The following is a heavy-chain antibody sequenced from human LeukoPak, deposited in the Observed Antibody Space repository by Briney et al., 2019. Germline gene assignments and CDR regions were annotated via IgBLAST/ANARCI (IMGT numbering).Heavy chain of an antibody. V-gene: IGHV3-30*02. CDR3: AKDEMATITNYMDV. J-gene: IGHJ6*03. CDR1: GFTFSSYG. CDR2: IRYDGSNK. Sequence: GGSLRLSCAASGFTFSSYGMHWVRQAPGKGLEWVAFIRYDGSNKYYADSVKGRFTISRDNSKNTLYLQMNSLRAEDTAVYYCAKDEMATITNYMDVWGKGTTVTVSS. D-gene: IGHD5-24*01.